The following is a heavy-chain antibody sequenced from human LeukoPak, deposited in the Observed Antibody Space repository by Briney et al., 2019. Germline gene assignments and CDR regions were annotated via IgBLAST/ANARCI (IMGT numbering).Heavy chain of an antibody. V-gene: IGHV1-24*01. J-gene: IGHJ3*02. Sequence: ASVKVSCKVSGYTLTELSMHWVRQAPGKGLGWMGGFDPEDGETIYAQKFQGRVTMTEDTTTDTAYMELSSLRSEDTAVYYCATDPSRPITIFGIDDAFDIWGQGTMVTVSS. CDR1: GYTLTELS. CDR3: ATDPSRPITIFGIDDAFDI. CDR2: FDPEDGET. D-gene: IGHD3-3*01.